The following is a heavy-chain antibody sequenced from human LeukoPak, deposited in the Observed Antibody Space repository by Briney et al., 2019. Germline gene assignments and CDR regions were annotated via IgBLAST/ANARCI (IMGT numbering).Heavy chain of an antibody. D-gene: IGHD3-10*01. CDR3: VRDLTMVRGAEGPT. CDR2: IYYSGST. Sequence: SETLSLTCSVSGGSISRYYWSWIRQPPGKGLEWIGYIYYSGSTNYNPSLKSRVTISVDTSKNQFSLKLSSVTAADTAVYYCVRDLTMVRGAEGPTWGQGTMVTVSS. J-gene: IGHJ3*01. CDR1: GGSISRYY. V-gene: IGHV4-59*01.